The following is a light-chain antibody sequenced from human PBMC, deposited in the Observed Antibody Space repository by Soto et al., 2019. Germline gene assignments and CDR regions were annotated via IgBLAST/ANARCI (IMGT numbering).Light chain of an antibody. V-gene: IGKV1-39*01. CDR2: AAS. CDR1: QSISSY. J-gene: IGKJ2*01. CDR3: QQSYSSPRT. Sequence: DIQMTQSPSSLSASVGDRVTITCRASQSISSYLNWYQQKAGTAPKLLIYAASSLQSGVPSRFSGSGSGTDFTLTISSLQPEDFATYHCQQSYSSPRTFGQGTKLEI.